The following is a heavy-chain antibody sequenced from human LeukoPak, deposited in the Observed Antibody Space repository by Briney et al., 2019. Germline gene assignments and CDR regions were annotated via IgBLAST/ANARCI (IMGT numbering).Heavy chain of an antibody. J-gene: IGHJ4*02. Sequence: SETLSLTCAVYGGSFSGYYWSWIRQPPGKGLEWIGEINHSGSTNYNPSLKSRVTISVDTSKNQFSLKPSSVTAADTAVYYCARGGRTKIIDYWGQGTLVTVSS. CDR1: GGSFSGYY. CDR3: ARGGRTKIIDY. V-gene: IGHV4-34*01. CDR2: INHSGST.